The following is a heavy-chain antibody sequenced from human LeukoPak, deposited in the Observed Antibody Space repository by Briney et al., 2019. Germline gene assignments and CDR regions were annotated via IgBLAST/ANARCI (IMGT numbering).Heavy chain of an antibody. D-gene: IGHD2-2*01. Sequence: GGSLRLSCAASGFTFSDYYMSWIRQAPGKGLEWVSYISGSSGTIYYGDSVKGRFSISRDNAKNSLYLQMNSLRAEDTAVYYCARGYCSSTSCPNDYWGQGTLVTVSS. J-gene: IGHJ4*02. CDR3: ARGYCSSTSCPNDY. CDR2: ISGSSGTI. CDR1: GFTFSDYY. V-gene: IGHV3-11*01.